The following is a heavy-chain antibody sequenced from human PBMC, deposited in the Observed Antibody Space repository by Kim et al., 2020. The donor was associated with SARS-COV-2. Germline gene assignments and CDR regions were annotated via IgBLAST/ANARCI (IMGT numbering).Heavy chain of an antibody. V-gene: IGHV1-69*13. Sequence: SVKVSCKASGGTFSSYAISWVRQAPGQGLEWMGGIIPIFGTANYAQKFQGRVTITADASTSTAYMELSSRRSEDTAVYYCARGGWRRCRSTSCFIAVYYYYGMDVCGQGTTVTVSS. J-gene: IGHJ6*02. CDR3: ARGGWRRCRSTSCFIAVYYYYGMDV. D-gene: IGHD2-2*01. CDR1: GGTFSSYA. CDR2: IIPIFGTA.